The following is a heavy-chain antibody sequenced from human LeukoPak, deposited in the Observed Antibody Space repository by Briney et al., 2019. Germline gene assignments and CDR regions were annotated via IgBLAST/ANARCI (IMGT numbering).Heavy chain of an antibody. J-gene: IGHJ3*01. CDR2: QTANSDDT. CDR1: GFALSAYA. V-gene: IGHV3-23*01. D-gene: IGHD4-17*01. CDR3: GRDPNGNYVGAFEF. Sequence: GGSLRLSCTASGFALSAYAMTWVRQVPGKGLEWVSSQTANSDDTSYADSVRGRFTMSRDNSKNSLYLQMNNLRAEDTATYYCGRDPNGNYVGAFEFWGQGTLVTVSS.